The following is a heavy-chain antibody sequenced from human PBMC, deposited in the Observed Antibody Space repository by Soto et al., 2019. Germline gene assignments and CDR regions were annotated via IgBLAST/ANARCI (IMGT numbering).Heavy chain of an antibody. V-gene: IGHV4-34*01. J-gene: IGHJ5*02. Sequence: SETLSLTCAVYGGSFSGYYWSWIRQPTGKGLEWIGEINHSGSTNYNPSLKSRVTISVDTSKNQFSLKLSSVTAADTAGYYCARVGNWNDESAWFDPWGQGTLVTVSS. CDR1: GGSFSGYY. CDR2: INHSGST. CDR3: ARVGNWNDESAWFDP. D-gene: IGHD1-20*01.